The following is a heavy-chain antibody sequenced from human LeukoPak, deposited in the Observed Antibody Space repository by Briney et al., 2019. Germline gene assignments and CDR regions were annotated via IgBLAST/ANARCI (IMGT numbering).Heavy chain of an antibody. CDR3: ARDSDPYYYYYMDA. J-gene: IGHJ6*03. CDR2: ISYDGSNK. CDR1: GFTFSSYA. D-gene: IGHD1-26*01. Sequence: PGRSLRLSCAASGFTFSSYAMHWVRQAPGKGLEWVAVISYDGSNKYYADSVKGRFTISRDNSKNTLYLQMNSLRAEDTAVYYCARDSDPYYYYYMDAWGKGTTVTVSS. V-gene: IGHV3-30*01.